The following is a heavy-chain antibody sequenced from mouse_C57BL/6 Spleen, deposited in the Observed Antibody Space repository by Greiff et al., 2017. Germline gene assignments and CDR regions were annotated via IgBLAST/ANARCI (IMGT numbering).Heavy chain of an antibody. J-gene: IGHJ2*01. CDR2: IDPSDSET. CDR3: SRNFIYYYGSSYVNYFDY. V-gene: IGHV1-52*01. Sequence: QVHVKQPGAELVRPGSSVKLSCKASGYTFTSYWMHWVKQRPIQGLEWIGNIDPSDSETHYNQKFKDKATLTVDKSSSTAYMQLSSLTSEDSAVYYCSRNFIYYYGSSYVNYFDYWGQGTTLTVSS. CDR1: GYTFTSYW. D-gene: IGHD1-1*01.